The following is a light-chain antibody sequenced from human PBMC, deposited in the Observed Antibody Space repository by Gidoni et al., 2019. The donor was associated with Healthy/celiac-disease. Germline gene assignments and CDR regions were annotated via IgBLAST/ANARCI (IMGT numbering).Light chain of an antibody. CDR3: QSADSSGTPVV. CDR2: KDS. CDR1: ALPKQY. Sequence: SYELTQPPSASVAPGQTARITCSGDALPKQYAYWYQQKPGQAPVLVIYKDSERPSGIPDRFSGSSSGTTVTLTISGVQAEDEADYYCQSADSSGTPVVFGGGTKLTVL. J-gene: IGLJ2*01. V-gene: IGLV3-25*02.